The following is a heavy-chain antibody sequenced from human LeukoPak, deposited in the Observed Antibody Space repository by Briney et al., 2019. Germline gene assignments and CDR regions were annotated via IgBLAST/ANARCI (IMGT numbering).Heavy chain of an antibody. J-gene: IGHJ3*02. CDR1: GFNFSSYW. D-gene: IGHD4-17*01. CDR2: IKQDGTEK. Sequence: GGSLRLSCAAAGFNFSSYWMTWVRQAPGKGLEWVANIKQDGTEKYYVGSVKGRFTISRDNAKNSLYLQMNSLRAVDTAVYFCARPTTVTMVDAFNIWGLGTMVTVSS. V-gene: IGHV3-7*04. CDR3: ARPTTVTMVDAFNI.